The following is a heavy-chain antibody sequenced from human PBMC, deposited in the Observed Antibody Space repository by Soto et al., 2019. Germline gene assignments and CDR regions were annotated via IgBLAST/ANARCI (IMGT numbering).Heavy chain of an antibody. V-gene: IGHV4-39*01. CDR3: ASQQLVHYYYGMDV. D-gene: IGHD6-13*01. CDR1: GGSISSSFYY. J-gene: IGHJ6*02. CDR2: IYYSGST. Sequence: PSETLSLTCTISGGSISSSFYYWGWIRQPPGKGLEWIGSIYYSGSTYYNPSLKSRVTISVDTSKNQFSLKLSSVTAADTAVYYCASQQLVHYYYGMDVWGQGTTVTVSS.